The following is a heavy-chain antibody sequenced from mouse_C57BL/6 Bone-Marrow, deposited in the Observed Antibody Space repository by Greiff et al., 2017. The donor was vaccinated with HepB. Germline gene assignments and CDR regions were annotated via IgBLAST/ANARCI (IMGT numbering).Heavy chain of an antibody. D-gene: IGHD1-1*01. CDR2: IYPGDGDT. CDR3: ASEIYYGSSYDYAMDY. CDR1: GYAFSSSW. Sequence: VKLVESGPELVKPGASVKISCKASGYAFSSSWMNWVKQRPGKGLEWIGRIYPGDGDTNYNGKFKGKATLTADKSSSTAYMQLSSLTSEDSAVYFCASEIYYGSSYDYAMDYWGQGTSVTVSS. V-gene: IGHV1-82*01. J-gene: IGHJ4*01.